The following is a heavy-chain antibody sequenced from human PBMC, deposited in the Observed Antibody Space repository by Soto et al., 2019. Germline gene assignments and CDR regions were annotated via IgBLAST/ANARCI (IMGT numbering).Heavy chain of an antibody. V-gene: IGHV4-34*01. CDR2: INHSGST. J-gene: IGHJ5*02. CDR3: AREIAVAGGYNWFDP. D-gene: IGHD6-19*01. Sequence: SVTLSLTCAVYEGSFSDYDWSWIRQPPGKGLEWIGEINHSGSTNYNPSLKSRVTMSVDTSKNQFSLKLSSVTAADTAVYYCAREIAVAGGYNWFDPWGQGTLVTVSS. CDR1: EGSFSDYD.